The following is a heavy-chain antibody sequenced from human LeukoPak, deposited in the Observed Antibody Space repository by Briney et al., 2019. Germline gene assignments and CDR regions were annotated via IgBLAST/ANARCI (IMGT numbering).Heavy chain of an antibody. CDR2: IYHSGST. V-gene: IGHV4-38-2*02. CDR3: ARVRGYCSSTICYRYYFDY. Sequence: SETLSLTCTVSGYSISSGYYWGWIRPPPGKGLEWIGTIYHSGSTFYNPSLKSRVTISVDTSKNQFSLKLTSVTAADTAVYYCARVRGYCSSTICYRYYFDYWGQGTLVTVSS. CDR1: GYSISSGYY. J-gene: IGHJ4*02. D-gene: IGHD2-2*01.